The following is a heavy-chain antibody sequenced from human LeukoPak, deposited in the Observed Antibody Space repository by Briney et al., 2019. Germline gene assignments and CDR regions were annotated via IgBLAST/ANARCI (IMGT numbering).Heavy chain of an antibody. D-gene: IGHD6-13*01. Sequence: GGSLRLSCAASGFTFSSYAMSWVRQAPGKGLEWVSAISGSGGSTYYADSVKGRFTISRDNSKNTLYLQMNSLRAEDTAVYYCAKTVGGSWYLVGSFDYWGQGTLVTVSS. CDR3: AKTVGGSWYLVGSFDY. CDR2: ISGSGGST. CDR1: GFTFSSYA. V-gene: IGHV3-23*01. J-gene: IGHJ4*02.